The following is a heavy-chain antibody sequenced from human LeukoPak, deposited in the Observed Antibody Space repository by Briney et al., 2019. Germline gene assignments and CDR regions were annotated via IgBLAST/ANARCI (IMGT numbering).Heavy chain of an antibody. CDR1: GFTFSSYA. Sequence: GGSPRLSCAASGFTFSSYAMSWVRQAPGKGLEWVSAISGSGGSTYYADSVKGRFTISRDNSKNTLYLQMNSLRAEDTAVYYCAKDPYYDFWSGYYGYFDYWGQGTLVTVSS. J-gene: IGHJ4*02. V-gene: IGHV3-23*01. CDR2: ISGSGGST. D-gene: IGHD3-3*01. CDR3: AKDPYYDFWSGYYGYFDY.